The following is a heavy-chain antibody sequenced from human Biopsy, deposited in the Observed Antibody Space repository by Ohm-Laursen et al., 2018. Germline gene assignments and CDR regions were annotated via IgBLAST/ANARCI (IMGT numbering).Heavy chain of an antibody. D-gene: IGHD6-19*01. CDR2: IYYTGST. J-gene: IGHJ2*01. CDR1: RDSISNYY. V-gene: IGHV4-59*12. CDR3: ARTPGKAVAGRFLDL. Sequence: SQTLSLTCTVSRDSISNYYWTWIRQSPGKGLEWIGYIYYTGSTNYNPSVKSRVTISVDTSKNQFSLTLTSVTAADTAVYYCARTPGKAVAGRFLDLWGRGTLVTVSS.